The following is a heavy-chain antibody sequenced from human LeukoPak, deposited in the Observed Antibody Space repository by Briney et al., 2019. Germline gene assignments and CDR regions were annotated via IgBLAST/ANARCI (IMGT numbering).Heavy chain of an antibody. D-gene: IGHD3-10*01. V-gene: IGHV4-59*08. CDR2: VYYSGST. J-gene: IGHJ4*02. CDR3: ARQEKLGQFDY. CDR1: SGSISSYY. Sequence: PSETLSLSCTVSSGSISSYYWSWIRQPPGKGLEWIGYVYYSGSTNYNPSLKSRVTISVDTSKNQFSLKLSSVTAAHTAVYYCARQEKLGQFDYWCQGTLVTVSS.